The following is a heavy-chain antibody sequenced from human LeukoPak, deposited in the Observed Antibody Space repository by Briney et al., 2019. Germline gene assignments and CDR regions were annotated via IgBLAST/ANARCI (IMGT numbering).Heavy chain of an antibody. J-gene: IGHJ4*02. CDR3: AREGGPYRPLDY. Sequence: SETLSLTCTVSGGSISSSSHYWGWIRQPPGKGLEWIGEVNLQGSTNYNPSLMGRVAISVDMSENHISLQLTSVTAADMAVYYCAREGGPYRPLDYSGQGTLVTVSS. CDR2: VNLQGST. CDR1: GGSISSSSHY. V-gene: IGHV4-39*07.